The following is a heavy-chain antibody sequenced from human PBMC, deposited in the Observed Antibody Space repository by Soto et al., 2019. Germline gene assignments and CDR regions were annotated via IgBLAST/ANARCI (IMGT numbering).Heavy chain of an antibody. D-gene: IGHD3-9*01. J-gene: IGHJ4*02. CDR2: ISGGSGRP. CDR1: GFSFSGYA. CDR3: AKTEGFYGYYNAFDY. Sequence: GGSLRLSCAASGFSFSGYAVTWVRQAPGKGLEWVSTISGGSGRPYYADSVKGRFTISRDNPMNRLHLQMNSLRAEDTAVYYCAKTEGFYGYYNAFDYWGRGTQVTVSS. V-gene: IGHV3-23*01.